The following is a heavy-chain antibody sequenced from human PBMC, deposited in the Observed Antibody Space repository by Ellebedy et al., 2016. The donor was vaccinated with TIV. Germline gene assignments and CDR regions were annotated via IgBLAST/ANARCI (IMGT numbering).Heavy chain of an antibody. D-gene: IGHD6-19*01. Sequence: GGSLRLSXAASGFIFDDYTMHWVRQSPEKGLQWVSLISWDGGSTYYADSVKGRFTISRDNSKDSLFLQMNSLRTDDSALYYCAGSSAWSAPLKFWGQGTLVTVSS. CDR1: GFIFDDYT. J-gene: IGHJ1*01. CDR2: ISWDGGST. V-gene: IGHV3-43*01. CDR3: AGSSAWSAPLKF.